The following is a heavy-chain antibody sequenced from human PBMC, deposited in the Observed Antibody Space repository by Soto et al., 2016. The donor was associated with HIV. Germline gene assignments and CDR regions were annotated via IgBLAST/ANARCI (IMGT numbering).Heavy chain of an antibody. Sequence: EVQLVESGGGLVKPGGSLRLSCAASGFTFSSYSMNWVRQAPGKGLEWVSSISSSSSYIYYADSVKGRFTISRDNAKNSLYLQMNSLRAEDTAVYYCAPDLYYYDSSGYYWGQGTLGHRLL. V-gene: IGHV3-21*01. CDR3: APDLYYYDSSGYY. D-gene: IGHD3-22*01. CDR1: GFTFSSYS. CDR2: ISSSSSYI. J-gene: IGHJ4*02.